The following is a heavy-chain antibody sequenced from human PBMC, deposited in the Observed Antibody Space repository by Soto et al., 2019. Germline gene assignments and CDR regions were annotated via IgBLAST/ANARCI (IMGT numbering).Heavy chain of an antibody. V-gene: IGHV3-21*01. CDR3: ARDGPHCSGGSRPQYYYYYGMDV. Sequence: EVQLVESGGGLVKPGGSLRLSCAASGFTFSSYSMNWVRQAPGKGLEWVSSISSSSSYIYYADSVKGRFTISRDNAKNSLYLQMNSLRAEDTAVYYCARDGPHCSGGSRPQYYYYYGMDVWGQGTTVTVSS. D-gene: IGHD2-15*01. CDR2: ISSSSSYI. J-gene: IGHJ6*02. CDR1: GFTFSSYS.